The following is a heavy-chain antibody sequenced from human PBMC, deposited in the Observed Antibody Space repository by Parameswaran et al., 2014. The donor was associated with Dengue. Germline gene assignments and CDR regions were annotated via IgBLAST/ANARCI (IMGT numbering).Heavy chain of an antibody. J-gene: IGHJ6*02. V-gene: IGHV4-34*01. D-gene: IGHD3-10*01. CDR2: INHSGST. Sequence: WIRQPPGKGLEWIGEINHSGSTNYNPSLKSRVTISVDTSKNQFSLKLSSVTAADTAVYYCARAESYYGSGSYYKVYYYYGMDVWGQGTTVTVSS. CDR3: ARAESYYGSGSYYKVYYYYGMDV.